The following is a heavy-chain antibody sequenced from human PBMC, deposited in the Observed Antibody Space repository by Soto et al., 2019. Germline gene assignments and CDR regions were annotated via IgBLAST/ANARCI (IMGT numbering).Heavy chain of an antibody. CDR2: ISSSSSYI. D-gene: IGHD2-15*01. J-gene: IGHJ6*02. CDR3: ARDRYCSGGSCYYYGMDV. V-gene: IGHV3-21*01. Sequence: GGSLRLSCAASGFTFSSYSMNWVRQAPGKGLEWVSSISSSSSYIYYADSVKGRFTISRDNAKNSLYLQMNSLRAEDTAVYYCARDRYCSGGSCYYYGMDVWGQGTTVTVSS. CDR1: GFTFSSYS.